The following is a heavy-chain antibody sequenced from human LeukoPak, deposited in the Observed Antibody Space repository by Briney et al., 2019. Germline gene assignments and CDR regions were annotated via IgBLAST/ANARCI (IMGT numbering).Heavy chain of an antibody. CDR1: GGSISSYY. D-gene: IGHD3-10*01. CDR3: ARYVFYYGSGYFDY. Sequence: PSETLSLTCTVSGGSISSYYWSWLRQPAGKGLEWIGRIYTSGSTNYNPSLTSRVTISVDTSKNQFSLKLRSVTAADTAVYYCARYVFYYGSGYFDYWGQGTLVTVSS. J-gene: IGHJ4*02. CDR2: IYTSGST. V-gene: IGHV4-4*07.